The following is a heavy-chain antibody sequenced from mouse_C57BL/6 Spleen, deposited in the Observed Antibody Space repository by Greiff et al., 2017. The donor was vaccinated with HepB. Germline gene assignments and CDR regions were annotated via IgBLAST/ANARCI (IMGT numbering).Heavy chain of an antibody. Sequence: VQLQQSGPGLVKPSQSLSLTCSVTGYSITSGYYWNWIRQFPGNKLEWMGYISYDGSNNYNPSLKNRISITRDTSKNQFFLKLNSVTTEDTATYYCARGGDGPAWFAYWGQGTLVTVSA. CDR3: ARGGDGPAWFAY. D-gene: IGHD2-3*01. CDR2: ISYDGSN. V-gene: IGHV3-6*01. CDR1: GYSITSGYY. J-gene: IGHJ3*01.